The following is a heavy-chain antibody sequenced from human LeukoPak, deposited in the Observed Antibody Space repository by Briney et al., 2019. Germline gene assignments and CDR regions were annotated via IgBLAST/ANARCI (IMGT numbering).Heavy chain of an antibody. Sequence: PGGSLRLSCAASGFTFSSYAINWVRQAPGKGLEWVSVISGSGGSTYYADSVQGRFTISRDNSKNTLYLQMNSLRAEDTAVYYCVKALRYHGMDVWGQGTTVTVSS. V-gene: IGHV3-23*01. CDR1: GFTFSSYA. CDR3: VKALRYHGMDV. J-gene: IGHJ6*02. CDR2: ISGSGGST.